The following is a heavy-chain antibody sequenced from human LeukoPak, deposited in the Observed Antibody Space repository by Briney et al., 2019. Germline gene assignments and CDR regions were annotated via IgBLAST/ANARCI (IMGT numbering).Heavy chain of an antibody. CDR1: GYTFTGYY. CDR2: INPNSGGT. J-gene: IGHJ3*02. CDR3: ARVGDGLNDAFDI. V-gene: IGHV1-2*06. D-gene: IGHD5-24*01. Sequence: ASVKVSCKASGYTFTGYYMNWVRQAPGQGLEWMGRINPNSGGTNYAQKFQGRVTMTRDTSISTAYMELSRLRSDDTAVDYCARVGDGLNDAFDIWGRGTMVTVSS.